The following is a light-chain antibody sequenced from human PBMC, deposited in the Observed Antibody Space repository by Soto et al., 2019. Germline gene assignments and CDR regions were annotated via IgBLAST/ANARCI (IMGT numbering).Light chain of an antibody. V-gene: IGLV2-23*01. Sequence: QSALTQPASVSGSPGQSITISCTGTGSDVGGYNLVSWYQQHPGKAPKLIIYEGSKRPSGISNRFSGSKSGNTASLTISGIQAEDEAFYYCCSYAVDITVVFGGGTQLTVL. CDR2: EGS. CDR1: GSDVGGYNL. J-gene: IGLJ2*01. CDR3: CSYAVDITVV.